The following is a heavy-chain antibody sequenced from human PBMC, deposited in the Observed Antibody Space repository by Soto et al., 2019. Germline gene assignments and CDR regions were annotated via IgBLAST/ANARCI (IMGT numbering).Heavy chain of an antibody. CDR1: GFTFSSYT. V-gene: IGHV3-21*01. D-gene: IGHD4-17*01. CDR2: ISHTGTYI. CDR3: ARDDYGDLDY. Sequence: EVQLVESGGGLVKPGGSLRLSCPASGFTFSSYTMTWVRQAPGKGLEWVSTISHTGTYIYYADSLKGRLTISRDNAKNSLFLQMNSLRAEDTAVYYCARDDYGDLDYWGQGTLVTVSS. J-gene: IGHJ4*02.